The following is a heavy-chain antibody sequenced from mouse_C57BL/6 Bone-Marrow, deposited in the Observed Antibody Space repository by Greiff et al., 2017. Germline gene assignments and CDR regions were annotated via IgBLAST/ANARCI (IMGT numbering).Heavy chain of an antibody. CDR1: GYTFTDYE. J-gene: IGHJ4*01. Sequence: QVQLQQSGAELVRPGASVTLSCKASGYTFTDYEMPWVKQTPVHGLEWIGAIDPETGGTAYNQKFKGKAILTADKSSSTAYMELRSLTSEDSAVYYCTRRLLLPYYYAMDYWGQGTSVTVSS. CDR2: IDPETGGT. V-gene: IGHV1-15*01. D-gene: IGHD1-1*01. CDR3: TRRLLLPYYYAMDY.